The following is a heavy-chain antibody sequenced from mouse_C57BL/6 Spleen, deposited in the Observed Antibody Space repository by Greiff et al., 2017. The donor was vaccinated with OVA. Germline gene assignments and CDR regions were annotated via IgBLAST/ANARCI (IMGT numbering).Heavy chain of an antibody. CDR2: INPNNGGT. CDR3: ARDSNYYMDY. V-gene: IGHV1-18*01. Sequence: EVQLQQSGPELVKPGASVKIPCKASGYTFTDYNMDWVKQSHGKSLEWIGDINPNNGGTIYNQKFKGKATLTVDKSSSTAYMELRSLTSKDTAVYYCARDSNYYMDYWGQGTTLTVSS. D-gene: IGHD2-5*01. CDR1: GYTFTDYN. J-gene: IGHJ2*01.